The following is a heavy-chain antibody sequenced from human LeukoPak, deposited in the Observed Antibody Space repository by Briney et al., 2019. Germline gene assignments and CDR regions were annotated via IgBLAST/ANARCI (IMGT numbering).Heavy chain of an antibody. V-gene: IGHV1-2*02. CDR1: GYTFSSYG. CDR2: INPNSGGT. Sequence: ASMKVSCKASGYTFSSYGISWVRQAPGQGLEWMGWINPNSGGTNNAQKFQGRVTMTGDTSIRTAYMELRRLRSDDTAVYYCARSYGSGRREVFDIWGQGTRVTVSS. J-gene: IGHJ3*02. CDR3: ARSYGSGRREVFDI. D-gene: IGHD3-10*01.